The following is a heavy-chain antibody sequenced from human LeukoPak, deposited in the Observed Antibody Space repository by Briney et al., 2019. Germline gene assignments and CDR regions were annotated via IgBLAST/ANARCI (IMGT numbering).Heavy chain of an antibody. CDR1: GGSISSGSYY. Sequence: SQTLSLTCTVSGGSISSGSYYWSWIRQPAGKGLEWIGRIYTSGSTNYNPSLKSRVTMSVDTSKNQFSLKLSSVTAADTAVYYCARDSDYGDYYFHYWGQGTLVTVSS. D-gene: IGHD4-17*01. CDR2: IYTSGST. J-gene: IGHJ4*02. V-gene: IGHV4-61*02. CDR3: ARDSDYGDYYFHY.